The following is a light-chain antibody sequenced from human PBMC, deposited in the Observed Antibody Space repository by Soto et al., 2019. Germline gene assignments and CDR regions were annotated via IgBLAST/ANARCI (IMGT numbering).Light chain of an antibody. CDR2: DVS. V-gene: IGLV2-14*01. CDR1: SSDVGGYNY. CDR3: SSYTSSSTLV. Sequence: QSALTQPASVSGSPGQSITISCTGTSSDVGGYNYVSWYQQHPGKAPKLMIYDVSNRPSGVYNRFSGSKSGNTASLTISVLQAEDEADYYCSSYTSSSTLVFGGGTQLTVL. J-gene: IGLJ2*01.